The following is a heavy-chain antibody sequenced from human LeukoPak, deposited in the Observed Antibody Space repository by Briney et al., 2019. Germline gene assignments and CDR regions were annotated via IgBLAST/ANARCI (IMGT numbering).Heavy chain of an antibody. CDR2: ISSSGSTI. J-gene: IGHJ3*02. D-gene: IGHD6-13*01. CDR3: ARRAAAGTAGAFDI. Sequence: GGSLRLSCAASGFTFSSYEMNWVRQAPGKGLEWVSYISSSGSTIYYADSVKGRFTISRDNAKNSLYLQMNSLRAEDTAVYYCARRAAAGTAGAFDIWGQGTMVTVSS. CDR1: GFTFSSYE. V-gene: IGHV3-48*03.